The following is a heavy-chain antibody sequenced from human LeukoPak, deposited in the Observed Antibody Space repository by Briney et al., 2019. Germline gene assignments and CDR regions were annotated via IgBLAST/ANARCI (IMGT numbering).Heavy chain of an antibody. Sequence: GGSLRLSCAVSGFTFSHARMSWVRQAPGKGLEWVSAISGSGGSTYYADSVKGRFTISRDNSKNTLYLQMNSLRAEDTAVYYCAKAYGIAVAATGYFDYWGQGTLVTVSS. J-gene: IGHJ4*02. CDR1: GFTFSHAR. D-gene: IGHD6-19*01. V-gene: IGHV3-23*01. CDR2: ISGSGGST. CDR3: AKAYGIAVAATGYFDY.